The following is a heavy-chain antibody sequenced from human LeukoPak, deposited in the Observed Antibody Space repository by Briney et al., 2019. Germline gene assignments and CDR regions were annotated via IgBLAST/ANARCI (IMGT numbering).Heavy chain of an antibody. CDR1: GFTFSSYE. Sequence: PGGSLRLSCAASGFTFSSYEMNWVRQAPGKGLDWVAVISFDGSNKYYADSVKGRFTISRDNSKNTLYLQMNSLRAEDTAVYYCARSYGSGKTSGDYWGQGTLVTVSS. D-gene: IGHD3-10*01. V-gene: IGHV3-30*03. J-gene: IGHJ4*02. CDR3: ARSYGSGKTSGDY. CDR2: ISFDGSNK.